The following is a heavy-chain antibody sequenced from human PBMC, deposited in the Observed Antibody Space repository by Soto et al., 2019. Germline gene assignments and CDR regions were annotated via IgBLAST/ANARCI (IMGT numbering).Heavy chain of an antibody. V-gene: IGHV3-33*01. Sequence: GSLRLSCEASGFIFSTYGMHWVRQAPGKGLEWVAVIWNDGSTKYYADSVKGRFTISRDSSKNTLYLQMNSLRAEDTAVYYCARVLRYFDWDYAFDIWGQATMVTVSS. D-gene: IGHD3-9*01. CDR3: ARVLRYFDWDYAFDI. CDR1: GFIFSTYG. J-gene: IGHJ3*02. CDR2: IWNDGSTK.